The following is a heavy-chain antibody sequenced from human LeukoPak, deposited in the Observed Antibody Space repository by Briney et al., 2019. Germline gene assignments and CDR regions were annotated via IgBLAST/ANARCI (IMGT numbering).Heavy chain of an antibody. CDR1: GFSFSSYA. J-gene: IGHJ3*02. D-gene: IGHD3-9*01. Sequence: PGGSLRLSCAASGFSFSSYAMSCVRQAPGKGLEWVSAISGSGGSTYYADSVTGRFTISRDNAKNSLYLQMNSLRAEDTAVYYFARVHPHYDILTGYSTWGAFDIWGQGTMVTVSS. CDR3: ARVHPHYDILTGYSTWGAFDI. CDR2: ISGSGGST. V-gene: IGHV3-23*01.